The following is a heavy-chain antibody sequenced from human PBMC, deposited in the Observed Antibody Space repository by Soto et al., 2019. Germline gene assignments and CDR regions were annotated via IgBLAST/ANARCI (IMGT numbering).Heavy chain of an antibody. J-gene: IGHJ4*02. Sequence: QSQTLSLTCAISGDSVSSNSAAWNWIRQSPSRGLEWLGRTYYRSKWYNDYAVSVKSRITINPDTSKNQFSLQLNSVTPEDTAVYYCARVGYCSGGSCYKPFDYWGQGTLVTVSS. CDR2: TYYRSKWYN. V-gene: IGHV6-1*01. CDR3: ARVGYCSGGSCYKPFDY. D-gene: IGHD2-15*01. CDR1: GDSVSSNSAA.